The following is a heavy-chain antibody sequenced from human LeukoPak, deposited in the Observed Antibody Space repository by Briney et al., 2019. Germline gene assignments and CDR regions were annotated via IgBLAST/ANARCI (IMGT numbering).Heavy chain of an antibody. Sequence: PGGSLRLSCAASGLTVSSNYMTWVRQAPGKGLDWVSVIYYGGSTYYADSVKGRFTISRDNSKNTLYLQMNSLRAEDTAVYYCAKDGSPQRFLEWLSPYYYYYGMDVWGQGTMVTVSS. CDR1: GLTVSSNY. D-gene: IGHD3-3*01. J-gene: IGHJ6*02. CDR2: IYYGGST. V-gene: IGHV3-53*05. CDR3: AKDGSPQRFLEWLSPYYYYYGMDV.